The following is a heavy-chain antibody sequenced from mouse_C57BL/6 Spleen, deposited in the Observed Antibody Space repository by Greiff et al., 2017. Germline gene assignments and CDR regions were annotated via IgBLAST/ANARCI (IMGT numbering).Heavy chain of an antibody. D-gene: IGHD4-1*01. J-gene: IGHJ4*01. CDR3: ARRTDYYAMDY. Sequence: QVQLQQPGAELVKPGASVKISCKASGYAFSSYWMNWVKQRPGKGLEWIGQIYPGDGDTNYNGKFKGKATLTADKSSSTAYMQLSSLTSEDSAVYFCARRTDYYAMDYWGQGTSVTVSS. V-gene: IGHV1-80*01. CDR1: GYAFSSYW. CDR2: IYPGDGDT.